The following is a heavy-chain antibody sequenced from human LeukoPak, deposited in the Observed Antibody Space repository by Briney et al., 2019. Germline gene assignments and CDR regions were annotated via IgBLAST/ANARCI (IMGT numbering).Heavy chain of an antibody. CDR1: GFTFSSYG. V-gene: IGHV3-33*01. J-gene: IGHJ4*02. CDR3: ARAPPRGGSFDH. D-gene: IGHD3-16*01. CDR2: IWYDGSNK. Sequence: GGSLRLSCAASGFTFSSYGMHWVRQAPGKGLEWVAVIWYDGSNKYYADSVKGRFTISRDNSKNTLYLQMNSLRAEDTAVYYCARAPPRGGSFDHWGQGTLVTVSS.